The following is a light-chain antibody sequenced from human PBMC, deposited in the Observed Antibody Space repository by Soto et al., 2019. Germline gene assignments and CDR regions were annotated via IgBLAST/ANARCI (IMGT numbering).Light chain of an antibody. CDR2: DVS. CDR1: SSDVGGYNY. V-gene: IGLV2-14*01. Sequence: QSALTQPASVSGSPGQSITISCTGTSSDVGGYNYVSWYQQHPGKAPKLMIYDVSNRPSGVSNRFSGSKSGNTASLTISGLQAEDEADYYCSSSTSSSPCVFGTGTKVTVL. J-gene: IGLJ1*01. CDR3: SSSTSSSPCV.